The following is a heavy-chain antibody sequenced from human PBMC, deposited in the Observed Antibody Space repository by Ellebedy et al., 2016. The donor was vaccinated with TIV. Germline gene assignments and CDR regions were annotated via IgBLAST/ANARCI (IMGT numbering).Heavy chain of an antibody. CDR3: AKGALWFGEIDAFDV. V-gene: IGHV3-23*01. Sequence: GGSLRLSXAASGFTFSSYAMSWVRQAPRKGLEWLSTISDSTYTTYYADSVRGRFTISRDNSKNTLYLHMSSLRVEDTAVYYCAKGALWFGEIDAFDVWGQGTMVTVSS. CDR1: GFTFSSYA. CDR2: ISDSTYTT. J-gene: IGHJ3*01. D-gene: IGHD3-10*01.